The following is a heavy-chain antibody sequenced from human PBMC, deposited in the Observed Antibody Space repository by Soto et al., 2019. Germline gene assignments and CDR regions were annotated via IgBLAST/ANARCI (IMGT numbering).Heavy chain of an antibody. CDR2: IDSSGANT. J-gene: IGHJ2*01. V-gene: IGHV3-23*01. Sequence: EVQLLDSGGGLLQPGGSLRLSCAASGFTFSNYAVSWVRQAPGKGLEWVSGIDSSGANTWYADSVKGRFTISRDNSQNTVYLELHGLRAEDTAVYYCARSDNYYDTTGIYYVHWCFDLWGRGTLVTVSS. CDR3: ARSDNYYDTTGIYYVHWCFDL. D-gene: IGHD3-22*01. CDR1: GFTFSNYA.